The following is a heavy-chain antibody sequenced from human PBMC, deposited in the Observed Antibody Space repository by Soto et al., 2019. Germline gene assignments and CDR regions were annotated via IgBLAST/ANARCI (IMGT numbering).Heavy chain of an antibody. CDR1: GFTVSSKY. D-gene: IGHD2-15*01. J-gene: IGHJ6*04. CDR2: IQSGGPT. CDR3: ARDDVLCDGGRCYGVPLDV. V-gene: IGHV3-66*01. Sequence: EVHLMESGGGLVQPGGSLRLSCAASGFTVSSKYMSWVRQAPGKGLEWVSLIQSGGPTYYADSVKGRFTISRDTSENTLHLQMDSLRAEDTAVYYCARDDVLCDGGRCYGVPLDVWGKETTVTVSS.